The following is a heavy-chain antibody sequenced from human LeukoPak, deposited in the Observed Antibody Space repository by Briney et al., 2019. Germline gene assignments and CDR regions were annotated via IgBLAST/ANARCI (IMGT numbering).Heavy chain of an antibody. Sequence: SETLSLTCTVSGGSISSGSYYWSWIRQPAGRGLEWIGRIYTSGSTNYNPSLKSRVTISVDTSKNQFSLKLSSVTAADTAVYYCARVGPGLRGSFDPWGQGTLVTVSS. J-gene: IGHJ5*02. CDR3: ARVGPGLRGSFDP. CDR2: IYTSGST. V-gene: IGHV4-61*02. CDR1: GGSISSGSYY. D-gene: IGHD3-16*01.